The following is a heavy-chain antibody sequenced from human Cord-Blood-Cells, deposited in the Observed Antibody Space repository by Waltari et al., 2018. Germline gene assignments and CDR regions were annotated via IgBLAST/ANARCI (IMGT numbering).Heavy chain of an antibody. V-gene: IGHV3-23*04. Sequence: EVQLVESGGGLVQPGGSLRLSCAASGFTFSRYAMSWVRQATGKGLEWVSAISGSGGSTYYADSVKGRFTSSRDNSKNTLYLQMNSLRAEDTAVYYCAKNWDRGRYFDYWGQGTLVTVSS. CDR3: AKNWDRGRYFDY. CDR1: GFTFSRYA. D-gene: IGHD7-27*01. J-gene: IGHJ4*02. CDR2: ISGSGGST.